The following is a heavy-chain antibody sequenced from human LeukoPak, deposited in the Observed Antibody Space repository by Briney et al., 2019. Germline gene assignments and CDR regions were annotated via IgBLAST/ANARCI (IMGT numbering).Heavy chain of an antibody. CDR2: IIPIFGTA. J-gene: IGHJ6*03. V-gene: IGHV1-69*05. Sequence: HRASVKVSCKASGGTFSSYAISWVRQAPGQGLEWMGGIIPIFGTANYAQKFQGRVTITTDESTSTAYMELSSLRSEDTAVYYCARCLWTGGYYYYYMDVWGKGTTVTVSS. CDR1: GGTFSSYA. D-gene: IGHD3/OR15-3a*01. CDR3: ARCLWTGGYYYYYMDV.